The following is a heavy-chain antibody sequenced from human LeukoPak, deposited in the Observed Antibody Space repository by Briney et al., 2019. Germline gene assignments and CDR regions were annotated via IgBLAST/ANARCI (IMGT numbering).Heavy chain of an antibody. CDR3: AKGRDYGILTGPLGY. CDR2: IRYDGSNK. D-gene: IGHD3-9*01. Sequence: PGGSLRLSCAASGFTFSSYGMHWVRQAPGKGLEWVAFIRYDGSNKYYADSVKGRFTISRDNSKNTLYLQMNSLRAEDTAVYYCAKGRDYGILTGPLGYWGQGTLVTVSS. J-gene: IGHJ4*02. V-gene: IGHV3-30*02. CDR1: GFTFSSYG.